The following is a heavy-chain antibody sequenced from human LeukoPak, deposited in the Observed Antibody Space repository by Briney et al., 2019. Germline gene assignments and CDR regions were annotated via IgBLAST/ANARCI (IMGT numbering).Heavy chain of an antibody. CDR1: GFTFSSYA. V-gene: IGHV3-23*01. J-gene: IGHJ6*03. CDR2: ISGSGGST. CDR3: AKEKYDSSGYYDYYYMDV. Sequence: GGSLRLSCAASGFTFSSYAMSWVRQAPGKGLEWVSAISGSGGSTYSADSVKGRFTISRDNSKNTLYLQTNSLRAEDTAVYYCAKEKYDSSGYYDYYYMDVWGKGTTVTVSS. D-gene: IGHD3-22*01.